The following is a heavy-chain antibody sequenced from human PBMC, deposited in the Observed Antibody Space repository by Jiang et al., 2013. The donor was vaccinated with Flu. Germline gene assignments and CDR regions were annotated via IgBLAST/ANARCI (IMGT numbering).Heavy chain of an antibody. CDR3: ARDDGSGWVNEHFHH. Sequence: HWVRQAPGPKACVDGMDQRCHGNTRYSQKFQGRVTLTRDTSASTAYMELSSLTSEDTAVYYCARDDGSGWVNEHFHHWGQGTLVTVSS. V-gene: IGHV1-3*01. D-gene: IGHD6-19*01. CDR2: QRCHGNT. J-gene: IGHJ1*01.